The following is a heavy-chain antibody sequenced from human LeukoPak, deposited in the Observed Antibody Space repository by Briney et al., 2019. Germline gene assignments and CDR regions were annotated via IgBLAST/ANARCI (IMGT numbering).Heavy chain of an antibody. D-gene: IGHD3-10*01. J-gene: IGHJ3*02. CDR2: IYYSGST. V-gene: IGHV4-39*07. CDR3: ARVRYYGSGSRTDAFDI. CDR1: GGSISSSSYY. Sequence: PSETLSLTCTVSGGSISSSSYYWGWIRQPPGKGLEWIGSIYYSGSTYYNPSLKSRVTISVDTSKNQFSLKLSSVTAADTAVYYCARVRYYGSGSRTDAFDIWGQGTMVTVSS.